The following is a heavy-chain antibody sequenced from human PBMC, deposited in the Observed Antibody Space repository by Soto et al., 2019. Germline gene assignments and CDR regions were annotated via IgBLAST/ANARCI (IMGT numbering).Heavy chain of an antibody. CDR1: GFTFSSYW. CDR3: ARPHSSGWAYDAFDI. CDR2: IKQDGSEK. V-gene: IGHV3-7*04. Sequence: GGSLRLSCAASGFTFSSYWMSWVRQAPGKGLEWVANIKQDGSEKYYVDSVKGRFTISRDNARNSLYLQMNSLRAEDTAVYYCARPHSSGWAYDAFDIWGQGTMVTVSS. J-gene: IGHJ3*02. D-gene: IGHD6-19*01.